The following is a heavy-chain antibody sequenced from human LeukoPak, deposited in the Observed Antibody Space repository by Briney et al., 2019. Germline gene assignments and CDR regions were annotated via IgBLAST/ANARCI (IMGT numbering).Heavy chain of an antibody. D-gene: IGHD3-16*01. V-gene: IGHV4-59*01. CDR2: IYYSGST. Sequence: SETLSLTCTVSGGSISSYYWSWIRQPPGKGLEWIGYIYYSGSTNYNPSLKSRVTISVDTSKNQFSLKLSSVTAADTAVYYCAREGGTTSSYFDYWGRGTLVTVSS. J-gene: IGHJ4*02. CDR3: AREGGTTSSYFDY. CDR1: GGSISSYY.